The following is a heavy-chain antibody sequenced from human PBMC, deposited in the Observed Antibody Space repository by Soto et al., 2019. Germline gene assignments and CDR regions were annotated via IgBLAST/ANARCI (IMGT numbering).Heavy chain of an antibody. J-gene: IGHJ3*02. CDR1: GYTFTGYY. V-gene: IGHV1-2*04. Sequence: ASVKVSCKASGYTFTGYYMHWVRQAPGQGLEWMGWINPNSGGTNYAQKFQGWVTMTRDTSISTAYMELSRLRSDDTAVYYCARGGSIVVVPAALNAFDIWGQGTMVTVS. CDR2: INPNSGGT. D-gene: IGHD2-2*01. CDR3: ARGGSIVVVPAALNAFDI.